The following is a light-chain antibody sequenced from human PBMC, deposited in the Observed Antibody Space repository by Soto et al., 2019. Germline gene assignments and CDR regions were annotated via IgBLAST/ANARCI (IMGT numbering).Light chain of an antibody. V-gene: IGLV2-8*01. CDR1: SSDVGGYNY. Sequence: QSVLTQPPSASGSPGQSVTISCTGTSSDVGGYNYVSWYQQHPGTAPKLMIYEVSKRPSGVPDRFSGSKSGNTASLTVSGLQAEDEADYYCSSYAGSNNLGVFGGGTKVTVL. CDR2: EVS. J-gene: IGLJ2*01. CDR3: SSYAGSNNLGV.